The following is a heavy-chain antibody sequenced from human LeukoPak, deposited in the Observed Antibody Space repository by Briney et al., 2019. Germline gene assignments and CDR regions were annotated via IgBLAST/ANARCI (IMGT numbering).Heavy chain of an antibody. CDR1: GFTFRNYW. CDR2: TKPDGTAE. CDR3: ARDGGLHTNFDY. V-gene: IGHV3-7*01. J-gene: IGHJ4*02. D-gene: IGHD2-15*01. Sequence: TGGSLRLSCAASGFTFRNYWMGWVRRAPGKGLEWVANTKPDGTAEYYADSVRGRFTTSRDNANNFLYLQMNSLRGEDTAVYYCARDGGLHTNFDYWGQGTLVTVSS.